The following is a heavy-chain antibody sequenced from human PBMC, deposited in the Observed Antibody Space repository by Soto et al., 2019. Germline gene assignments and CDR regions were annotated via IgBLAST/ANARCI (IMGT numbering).Heavy chain of an antibody. D-gene: IGHD5-12*01. CDR2: IWYDGSKK. CDR1: GFTFSSYG. J-gene: IGHJ4*02. V-gene: IGHV3-33*01. CDR3: ARDTGYSGYDYDY. Sequence: GGSLRLSCAASGFTFSSYGMHWVRQAPGKGLDWVAVIWYDGSKKYYADSVKGRFTISRDNSRNTLYLQMNSLRAEDTAVYYCARDTGYSGYDYDYWGQGTVVTVSS.